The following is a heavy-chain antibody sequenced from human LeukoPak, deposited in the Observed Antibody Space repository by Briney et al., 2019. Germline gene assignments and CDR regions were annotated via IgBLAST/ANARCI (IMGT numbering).Heavy chain of an antibody. CDR3: AKTSGWYDY. Sequence: GESLRLSCAASGFTFSSYAMTWVRQAPGKVLEWVSVITGSVGSTYYADSVKGRFTISRDNSKNTLYLQMNSLRAEDTAIYDCAKTSGWYDYWGQGTLVTVSS. CDR1: GFTFSSYA. V-gene: IGHV3-23*01. D-gene: IGHD6-13*01. J-gene: IGHJ4*02. CDR2: ITGSVGST.